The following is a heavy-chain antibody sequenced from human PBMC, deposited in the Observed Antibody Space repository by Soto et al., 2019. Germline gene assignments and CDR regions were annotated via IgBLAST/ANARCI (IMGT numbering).Heavy chain of an antibody. V-gene: IGHV3-74*01. CDR2: INSDGSST. J-gene: IGHJ6*02. D-gene: IGHD6-19*01. Sequence: GGSLRLSCAASGFTFSSYWMHWVRQAPGKGLVWVSRINSDGSSTSYADSVKGRFTISRDNAKNTLYLQMNSLRAEDTAVYYCARGTGSGWDYYYYYGMDVWGQGTTVTVSS. CDR3: ARGTGSGWDYYYYYGMDV. CDR1: GFTFSSYW.